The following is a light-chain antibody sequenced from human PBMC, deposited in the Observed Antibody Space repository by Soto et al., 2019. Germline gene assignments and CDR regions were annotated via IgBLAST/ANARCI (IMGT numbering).Light chain of an antibody. CDR2: DAS. CDR3: QQRGNRPPWT. J-gene: IGKJ1*01. Sequence: EFVLTQSPATLSVSPGERATLSCRASQSVSSNLAWYQQKPGQAPRLLIYDASNRATGIPARFSGSGSGTDFTLTISSLEPEDVAVYYCQQRGNRPPWTFGQGTKVDIK. V-gene: IGKV3-11*01. CDR1: QSVSSN.